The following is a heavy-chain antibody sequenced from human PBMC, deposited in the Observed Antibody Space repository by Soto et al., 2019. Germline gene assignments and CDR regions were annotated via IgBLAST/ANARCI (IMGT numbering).Heavy chain of an antibody. Sequence: QLQLQESGPGLVKPSETLSLTCTVSGDSTISSSRYYWGWFRQPPGKGLEWIGRLYYSGSTYYNPSLSSRVTISVDTSHSHFSLELISMTAADTDVYYCARRQAKMVTFGETPIYYSFDYWGQGTLVTVSS. CDR1: GDSTISSSRYY. D-gene: IGHD3-16*01. V-gene: IGHV4-39*01. CDR2: LYYSGST. J-gene: IGHJ4*02. CDR3: ARRQAKMVTFGETPIYYSFDY.